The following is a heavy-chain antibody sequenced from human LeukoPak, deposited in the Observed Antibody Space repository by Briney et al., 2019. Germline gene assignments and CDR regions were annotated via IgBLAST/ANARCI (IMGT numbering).Heavy chain of an antibody. CDR2: IYAGGST. J-gene: IGHJ4*02. V-gene: IGHV3-53*01. CDR1: GFAVSSNY. D-gene: IGHD4-17*01. CDR3: ARGGATYGFILAF. Sequence: GGSLRLSCAAAGFAVSSNYMSWVRQAPGKGLEWVSVIYAGGSTNYADSVKGRFTISRDNSKNTLCLQINSLRDEDTAVYYCARGGATYGFILAFWGQGTLVTVSS.